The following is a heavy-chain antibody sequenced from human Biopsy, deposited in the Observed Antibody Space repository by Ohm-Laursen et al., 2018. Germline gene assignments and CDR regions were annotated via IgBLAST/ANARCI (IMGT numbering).Heavy chain of an antibody. CDR3: AKGYTDYSDSSGFSYYFRY. Sequence: SQTLSLTCVVSGASISDYYCVWIRQPAGKGLEWIGLIFTSGSTTYNPSLRSRVTMSVDTSKNQFTLNLSSVTAADTAMYYCAKGYTDYSDSSGFSYYFRYWGREPWSPSP. V-gene: IGHV4-4*07. J-gene: IGHJ4*02. CDR2: IFTSGST. D-gene: IGHD3-22*01. CDR1: GASISDYY.